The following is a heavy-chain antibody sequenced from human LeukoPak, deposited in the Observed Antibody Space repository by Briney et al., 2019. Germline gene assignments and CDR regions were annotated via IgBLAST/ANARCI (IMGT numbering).Heavy chain of an antibody. Sequence: PGRSLRLSCAASGFTFSSYGMHWARQAPGKGLEWVAVISYDGSNKYYADSVKGRFTISRDNSKNTLYLQMNSLRAEDTAVYYCAKEGDSSGSYFDYWGQGTLVTVSS. CDR3: AKEGDSSGSYFDY. CDR1: GFTFSSYG. J-gene: IGHJ4*02. D-gene: IGHD3-22*01. V-gene: IGHV3-30*18. CDR2: ISYDGSNK.